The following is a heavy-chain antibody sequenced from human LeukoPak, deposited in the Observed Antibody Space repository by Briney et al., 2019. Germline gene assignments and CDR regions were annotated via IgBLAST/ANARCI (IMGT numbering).Heavy chain of an antibody. J-gene: IGHJ4*01. CDR2: VANSGAT. Sequence: SETLSLTCSVSGGSIGTFFWSWIRQSPGKGPEWLGYVANSGATKTNPSLKSRVTISLDTTKNQFSLKLTSVTAADTAVYYCARDSGTAPNHLGWCDVWGQGTLVTVSS. V-gene: IGHV4-59*12. CDR3: ARDSGTAPNHLGWCDV. CDR1: GGSIGTFF. D-gene: IGHD1-7*01.